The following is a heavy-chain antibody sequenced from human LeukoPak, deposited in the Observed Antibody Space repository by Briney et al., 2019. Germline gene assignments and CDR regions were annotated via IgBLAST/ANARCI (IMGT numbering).Heavy chain of an antibody. CDR2: INPNSGGT. CDR3: ARVGARNYYYYGMDV. J-gene: IGHJ6*02. D-gene: IGHD6-6*01. V-gene: IGHV1-2*02. CDR1: GYTFTGYY. Sequence: ASVKVSCKASGYTFTGYYMHWVRQAPGQGLEWMGWINPNSGGTNYAQKFQGRVTMTRDTSISTAYMELSRLRSDDTAVYYCARVGARNYYYYGMDVWGQGITVTVSS.